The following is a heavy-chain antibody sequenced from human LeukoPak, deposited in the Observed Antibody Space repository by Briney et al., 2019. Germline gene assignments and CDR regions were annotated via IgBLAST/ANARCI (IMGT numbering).Heavy chain of an antibody. V-gene: IGHV4-39*01. CDR1: GASINSGTYY. Sequence: PSETLSLTCTVSGASINSGTYYWGWVRQPPGKGLEWIGTFSYSGNIYYNPSLKSRVTISVDMSKNQFSLKLSSVTAADTAVYYCARRFRHYYGSGSPWNDFSFGGVIAPWGQGTLVTVSS. CDR2: FSYSGNI. CDR3: ARRFRHYYGSGSPWNDFSFGGVIAP. J-gene: IGHJ5*02. D-gene: IGHD3-10*01.